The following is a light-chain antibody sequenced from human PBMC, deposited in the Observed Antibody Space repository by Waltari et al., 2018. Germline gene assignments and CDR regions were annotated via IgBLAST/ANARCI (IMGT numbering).Light chain of an antibody. CDR3: QQYGSTPRT. CDR2: ETS. J-gene: IGKJ1*01. CDR1: HSVSRGY. V-gene: IGKV3-20*01. Sequence: EVVLTQSPDTLSLSPGEGATLSCRASHSVSRGYLAWYQQRPGQAPRLLISETSSRANGIPDRFSGSGSGTDFTLSISRLESEDFAVYYCQQYGSTPRTFGQGT.